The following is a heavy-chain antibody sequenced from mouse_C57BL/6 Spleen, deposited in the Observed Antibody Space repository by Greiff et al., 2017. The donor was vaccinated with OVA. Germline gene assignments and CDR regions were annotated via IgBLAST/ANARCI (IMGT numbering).Heavy chain of an antibody. V-gene: IGHV1-7*01. CDR3: ARNGHFDY. CDR1: GYTFTSYW. J-gene: IGHJ2*01. CDR2: INPSSGYT. Sequence: VMLVESGAELAKPGASVKLSCKASGYTFTSYWMHWVKQRPGQGLEWIGYINPSSGYTKYNQKFKDKATSTADKSSSTAYMQLSSLTYEDSAVYYCARNGHFDYWGQGTTLTVSS.